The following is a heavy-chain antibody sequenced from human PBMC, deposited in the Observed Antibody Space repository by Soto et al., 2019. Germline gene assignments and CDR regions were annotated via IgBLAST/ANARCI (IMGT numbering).Heavy chain of an antibody. D-gene: IGHD2-21*01. V-gene: IGHV3-30-3*01. CDR3: AREVVLTEWYFDN. Sequence: GGSLRLSCATSGFTFSRYSMHWFRQAPGKGLEWVAVTSSDGGIKFYTDSVKGRFTVSRDNSKNTLYLQMNSLRPEDTAVYYCAREVVLTEWYFDNWGQGILVTVSS. J-gene: IGHJ4*02. CDR1: GFTFSRYS. CDR2: TSSDGGIK.